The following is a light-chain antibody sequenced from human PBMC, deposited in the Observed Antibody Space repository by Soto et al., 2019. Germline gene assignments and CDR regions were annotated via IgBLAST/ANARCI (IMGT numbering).Light chain of an antibody. CDR2: DAS. CDR3: QQYDSSSPT. Sequence: DIQMTQSPSTLSASVGDGVTITCRASQNISVWLAWYQQRPGKAPKFLIYDASNLETGFSSRFSGSGSGTEFTLTIRSLQPDDFATYYCQQYDSSSPTFGQGTKLEIK. CDR1: QNISVW. J-gene: IGKJ2*01. V-gene: IGKV1-5*01.